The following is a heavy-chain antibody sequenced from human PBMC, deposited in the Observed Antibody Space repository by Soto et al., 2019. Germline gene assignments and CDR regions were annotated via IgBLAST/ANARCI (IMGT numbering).Heavy chain of an antibody. V-gene: IGHV3-30-3*01. J-gene: IGHJ4*02. Sequence: GGSLRLSCAASGFTFSSYAMHWVRQAPGKGLEWVAVISYDGSNKYYADSVKGRFTISRDNSKNTLYLQMSSLRAEDTAVYYCARDFYDSSGHLGWGQGTLVTVSS. CDR1: GFTFSSYA. CDR2: ISYDGSNK. D-gene: IGHD3-22*01. CDR3: ARDFYDSSGHLG.